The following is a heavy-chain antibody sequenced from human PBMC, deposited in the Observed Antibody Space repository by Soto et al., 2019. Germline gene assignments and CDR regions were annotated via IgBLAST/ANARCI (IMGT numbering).Heavy chain of an antibody. CDR2: INPNSGGT. Sequence: GASVKVSCKASGYTFTGYYMHWVRQAPGQGLEWMGWINPNSGGTNYAQKFQGWVTMTRDTSISTAYMELSRLRSDDTAVYYCARGNPIQLWLFSYYYNGMDVWGQGTTVTVSS. CDR1: GYTFTGYY. V-gene: IGHV1-2*04. J-gene: IGHJ6*02. D-gene: IGHD5-18*01. CDR3: ARGNPIQLWLFSYYYNGMDV.